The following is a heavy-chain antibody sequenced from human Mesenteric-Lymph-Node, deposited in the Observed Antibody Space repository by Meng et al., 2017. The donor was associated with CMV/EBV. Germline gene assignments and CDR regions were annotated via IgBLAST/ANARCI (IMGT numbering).Heavy chain of an antibody. CDR1: GGSISSSSYY. CDR3: AKDRVVVPAAPTYYYYGMDV. V-gene: IGHV3-30*02. CDR2: IRYDGSNK. D-gene: IGHD2-2*01. J-gene: IGHJ6*02. Sequence: GGSLRLSCTVSGGSISSSSYYWGWIRQPPGKGLEWVAFIRYDGSNKYYVDSVKGRFTISRDNSKNTLYLQMNSLRAEDTAVYYCAKDRVVVPAAPTYYYYGMDVWGQGTTVTVSS.